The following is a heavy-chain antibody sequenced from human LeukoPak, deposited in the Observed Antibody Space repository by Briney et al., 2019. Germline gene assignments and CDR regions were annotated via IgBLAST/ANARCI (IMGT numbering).Heavy chain of an antibody. Sequence: GGSLRLSCAASGFTFSSYAMSWVRQAPGKGLEWVSAISGSGGSTYYADSVKGRFTISRDNSKNTLYLQMNSLRAEDTAVYYCAKDLRYGSSGYYHLFDYWGQGTLVTVSS. D-gene: IGHD3-22*01. J-gene: IGHJ4*02. CDR1: GFTFSSYA. V-gene: IGHV3-23*01. CDR3: AKDLRYGSSGYYHLFDY. CDR2: ISGSGGST.